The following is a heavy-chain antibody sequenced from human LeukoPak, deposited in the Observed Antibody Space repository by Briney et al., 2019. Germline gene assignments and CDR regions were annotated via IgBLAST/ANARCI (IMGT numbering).Heavy chain of an antibody. CDR2: INPNSGGT. Sequence: ASVKVSCKASGYTFTGYYMHWVRQAPGQGLEWMGWINPNSGGTNYARKFQGWVTMTRDTSISTAYMELSRLRSDDTAVYYCARNYCSSTSCQGWDAFDIWGQGTMVTVSS. CDR3: ARNYCSSTSCQGWDAFDI. CDR1: GYTFTGYY. V-gene: IGHV1-2*04. D-gene: IGHD2-2*01. J-gene: IGHJ3*02.